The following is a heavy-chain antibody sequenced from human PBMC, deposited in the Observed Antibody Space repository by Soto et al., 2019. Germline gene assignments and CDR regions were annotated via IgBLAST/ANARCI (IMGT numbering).Heavy chain of an antibody. Sequence: QVQLVQSGAEVKKPGASVKVSCKASGYTFTSYGISWVRQATVQGREWMGWISAYNGNTNYAQKLQGRVTMTPNNSTNTAYMELRGPSSDDTAVYYFARGEGSGSAHDAFDIWGQGTKVAVSS. V-gene: IGHV1-18*01. J-gene: IGHJ3*02. D-gene: IGHD6-13*01. CDR1: GYTFTSYG. CDR2: ISAYNGNT. CDR3: ARGEGSGSAHDAFDI.